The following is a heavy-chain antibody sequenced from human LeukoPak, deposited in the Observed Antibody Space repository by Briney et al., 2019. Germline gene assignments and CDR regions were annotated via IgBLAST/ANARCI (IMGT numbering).Heavy chain of an antibody. CDR2: IYYSGST. V-gene: IGHV4-31*01. D-gene: IGHD3-10*01. J-gene: IGHJ5*02. CDR3: ARAQGSGMRWFDP. Sequence: KTSETLSLTCTVSGGSITSAGYYWNWIRQLPGKGLEWIGYIYYSGSTYSNPSLKSQVTISVDTSKNQFPLKLSSVTAADTAVYYCARAQGSGMRWFDPWGQGTLVTVSS. CDR1: GGSITSAGYY.